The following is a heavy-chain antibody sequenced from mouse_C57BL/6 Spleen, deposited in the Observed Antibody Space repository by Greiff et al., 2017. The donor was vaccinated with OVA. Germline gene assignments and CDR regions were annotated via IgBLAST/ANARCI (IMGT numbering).Heavy chain of an antibody. V-gene: IGHV1-69*01. Sequence: QVQLQQSGAELVMPGASVKLSCKASGYTFTSYWMHWVKQRPGQGLEWIGEIDPSDSYTNYNQKFKGKSTLTVDKSSSTAYMQLSSLTSEDSAVYYCAREGYRGYFDVWGTGTTVTVSS. CDR3: AREGYRGYFDV. CDR2: IDPSDSYT. J-gene: IGHJ1*03. D-gene: IGHD2-14*01. CDR1: GYTFTSYW.